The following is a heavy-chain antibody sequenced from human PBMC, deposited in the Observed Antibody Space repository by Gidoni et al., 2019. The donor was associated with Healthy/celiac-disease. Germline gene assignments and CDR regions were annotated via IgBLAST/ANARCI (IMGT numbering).Heavy chain of an antibody. D-gene: IGHD6-19*01. CDR1: GDSVSSNSAA. CDR3: ARDRGPGQWLALEIAYFDY. V-gene: IGHV6-1*01. CDR2: TYYRSKWYN. J-gene: IGHJ4*02. Sequence: QVQLQQSGPGLVKPSQTLSLTCAISGDSVSSNSAAWNRIRQSPSRGLEWLGRTYYRSKWYNDYAVSVKSRITINPDTSKNQFSLQLNSVTPEDTAVYYCARDRGPGQWLALEIAYFDYWGQGTLVTVSS.